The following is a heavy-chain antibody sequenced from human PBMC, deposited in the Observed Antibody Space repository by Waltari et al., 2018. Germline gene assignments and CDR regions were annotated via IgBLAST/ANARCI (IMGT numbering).Heavy chain of an antibody. V-gene: IGHV3-30*02. D-gene: IGHD2-15*01. CDR2: IRYDGSNK. CDR3: ANLVVAATGDY. Sequence: QVQLVESGGGVVQPGGSLRLSCAASGFTFSSYCMHWVRQAPGKGLEWVAFIRYDGSNKYYADSVKGRFTISRDNSKNTLYLQMNSLRAEDTAVYYCANLVVAATGDYWGQGTLVTVSS. CDR1: GFTFSSYC. J-gene: IGHJ4*02.